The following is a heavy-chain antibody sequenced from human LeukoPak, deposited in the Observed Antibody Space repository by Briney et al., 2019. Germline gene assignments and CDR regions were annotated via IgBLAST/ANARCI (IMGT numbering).Heavy chain of an antibody. D-gene: IGHD3-22*01. V-gene: IGHV1-69*05. CDR1: GGTFSSYA. J-gene: IGHJ4*02. Sequence: ASVKVSCKASGGTFSSYAISWVRQAPGQGLEWMGGIIPIFGTANYAQKFQGRVTMTTDTSTSTAYMELRSLRSDDTAVYYCARDLPYDSSGYHADYWGQGTLVTVSS. CDR3: ARDLPYDSSGYHADY. CDR2: IIPIFGTA.